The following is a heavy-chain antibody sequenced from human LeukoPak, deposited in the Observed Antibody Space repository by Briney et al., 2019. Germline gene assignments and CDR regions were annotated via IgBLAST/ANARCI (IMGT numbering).Heavy chain of an antibody. J-gene: IGHJ4*02. V-gene: IGHV3-21*04. D-gene: IGHD4-11*01. CDR3: AKGGYTVTTSIDY. Sequence: GGSLRLSCAASGFTFSTYSMNWVRQAPGKGLEWVSSISTTSNYIYYADSVQGRFTISRDKSKNTLYLQMNSLRAEDTAVYYCAKGGYTVTTSIDYWGQGTLVTVSS. CDR1: GFTFSTYS. CDR2: ISTTSNYI.